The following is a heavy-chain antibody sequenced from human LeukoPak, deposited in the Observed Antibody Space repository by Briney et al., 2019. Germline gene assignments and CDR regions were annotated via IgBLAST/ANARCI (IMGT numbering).Heavy chain of an antibody. CDR1: GGSISSYY. CDR2: VYYSGST. CDR3: ARSGYSGHDFNY. D-gene: IGHD5-12*01. V-gene: IGHV4-59*01. Sequence: SETLSLTCTVSGGSISSYYWSWIQQPPGKGLEWIGYVYYSGSTNYNPSLKSRVTMSVDTSKNQFSLKLSSVTAADTAVYHCARSGYSGHDFNYWGQGTLVTVSS. J-gene: IGHJ4*02.